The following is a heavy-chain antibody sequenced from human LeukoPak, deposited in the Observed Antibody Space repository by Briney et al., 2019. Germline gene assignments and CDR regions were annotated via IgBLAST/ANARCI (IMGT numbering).Heavy chain of an antibody. CDR1: GFSFSSYA. V-gene: IGHV3-23*01. Sequence: GGSLRLSCAASGFSFSSYAMNWVRLAPGKGLEWVSSTSGNGGSTYYADSAKGRFTISRDNSKNTLYLQMNSLRVEDTAVYYCAKYGGRTISTRGEALDIWGQGTTVTVSS. CDR3: AKYGGRTISTRGEALDI. J-gene: IGHJ3*02. CDR2: TSGNGGST. D-gene: IGHD3-10*01.